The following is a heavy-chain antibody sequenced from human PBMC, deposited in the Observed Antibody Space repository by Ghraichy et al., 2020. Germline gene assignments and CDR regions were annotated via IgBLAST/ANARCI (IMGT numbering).Heavy chain of an antibody. D-gene: IGHD6-19*01. V-gene: IGHV4-39*01. CDR3: ARQERQAQWLVRGGVDY. J-gene: IGHJ4*02. Sequence: SQTLSLTCTVSGGSISSSSYYWDWIRQPPGKGLEWIGSIYYSGSTYYNPSLKSRVTISVDTSKNQFSLKLSSVTAADTAVYYCARQERQAQWLVRGGVDYWGQGTLVTVSS. CDR2: IYYSGST. CDR1: GGSISSSSYY.